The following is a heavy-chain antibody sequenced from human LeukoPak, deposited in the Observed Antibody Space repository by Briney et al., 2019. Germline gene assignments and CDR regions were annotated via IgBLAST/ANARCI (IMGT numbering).Heavy chain of an antibody. D-gene: IGHD3-22*01. V-gene: IGHV3-66*01. Sequence: PGGSLRLSCAASGFTFSSYSMSWVRQAPGKGLEWVSVIYSGGSTYYADSVKGRFTISRDNSKNTLYLQMNSLRAEDTAVYYCAKAYDSSGYYGAHAFDIWGQGTMVTVSS. CDR2: IYSGGST. J-gene: IGHJ3*02. CDR3: AKAYDSSGYYGAHAFDI. CDR1: GFTFSSYS.